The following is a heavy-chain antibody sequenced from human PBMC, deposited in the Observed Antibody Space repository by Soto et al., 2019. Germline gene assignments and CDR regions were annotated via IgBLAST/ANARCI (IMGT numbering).Heavy chain of an antibody. CDR1: GFTFTSSA. Sequence: ASVKVSCKASGFTFTSSAVQWVRQARGQRLEWIGWIVVGSGNTNYAQKFQERVTITRDMSTSTAYMELSSLRSEDTAVYYCAXSYSXXXLIDYYXYXMDVWGQGTTVTVSS. D-gene: IGHD4-4*01. J-gene: IGHJ6*02. CDR2: IVVGSGNT. CDR3: AXSYSXXXLIDYYXYXMDV. V-gene: IGHV1-58*01.